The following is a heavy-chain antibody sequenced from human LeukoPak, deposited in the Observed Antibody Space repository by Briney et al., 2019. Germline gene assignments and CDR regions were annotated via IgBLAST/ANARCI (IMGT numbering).Heavy chain of an antibody. J-gene: IGHJ5*02. V-gene: IGHV4-38-2*02. CDR1: GYSISSGYF. D-gene: IGHD6-13*01. Sequence: PSETLSLTCNVSGYSISSGYFWGWVRQPPGKGLEWIGSIYQRATVHYNPPLKSRVTISVDTSKNQFSLKLSSVTAADTAVYYCARAVTSSSSWYKWVNWFDPWGQGTLVTVSS. CDR2: IYQRATV. CDR3: ARAVTSSSSWYKWVNWFDP.